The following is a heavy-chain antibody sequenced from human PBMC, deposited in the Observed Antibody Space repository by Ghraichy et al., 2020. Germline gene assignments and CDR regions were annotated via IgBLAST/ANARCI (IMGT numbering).Heavy chain of an antibody. CDR3: ARRGLEGPYSDYFES. J-gene: IGHJ4*02. Sequence: SETLSLTCNVSGGSISSSAFYWAWVRQPPGKGLEWIGRIYYSGSSSFHPSLKGRVTISVDTSKNQFSLRLSSVTAADTAVYFCARRGLEGPYSDYFESWGQGILVTVS. V-gene: IGHV4-39*01. CDR1: GGSISSSAFY. D-gene: IGHD2-15*01. CDR2: IYYSGSS.